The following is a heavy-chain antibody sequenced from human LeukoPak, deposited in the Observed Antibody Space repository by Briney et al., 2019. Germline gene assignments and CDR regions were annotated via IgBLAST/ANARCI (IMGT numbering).Heavy chain of an antibody. CDR2: ISYDGGNK. Sequence: GGSLRLSCAVSGFTFSSYDMHWVRQAPGKGLEWVAVISYDGGNKYYADFVKGRFTISRDNSKNTLYLQMNNLRADDTAVYYCAKDSSSSNKYYGMDVWGQGTTVTVSS. CDR3: AKDSSSSNKYYGMDV. V-gene: IGHV3-30*18. J-gene: IGHJ6*02. D-gene: IGHD1/OR15-1a*01. CDR1: GFTFSSYD.